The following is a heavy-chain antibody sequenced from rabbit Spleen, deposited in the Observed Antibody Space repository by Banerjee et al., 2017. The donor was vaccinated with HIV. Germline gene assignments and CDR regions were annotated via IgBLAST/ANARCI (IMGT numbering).Heavy chain of an antibody. D-gene: IGHD7-1*01. CDR1: GFSLSSYE. CDR2: ISNNDDT. J-gene: IGHJ4*01. CDR3: VRSVYSVIEYFNL. V-gene: IGHV1S69*01. Sequence: QSMEESGGRLVTPGTPLTLTCTVSGFSLSSYEVNWVRQAPGKGLEWIGVISNNDDTGYASWAKGRFTISKTSSTTATLTITDLEPSDTGTYFCVRSVYSVIEYFNLWGQGTLVTVS.